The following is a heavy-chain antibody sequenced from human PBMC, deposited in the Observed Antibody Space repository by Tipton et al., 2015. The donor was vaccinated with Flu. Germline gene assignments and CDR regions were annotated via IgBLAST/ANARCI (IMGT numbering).Heavy chain of an antibody. Sequence: TLSLTCTVSGGSISSYYWSWIRQPPGRGLEWIGYIYYSGSTNYNPSLKSRVTISVDTSKNQFSLKLSSVTAADTAVYYCARAAPGLDYDFWSGSSNWFDPWGQGTLATVSS. J-gene: IGHJ5*02. D-gene: IGHD3-3*01. V-gene: IGHV4-59*01. CDR1: GGSISSYY. CDR3: ARAAPGLDYDFWSGSSNWFDP. CDR2: IYYSGST.